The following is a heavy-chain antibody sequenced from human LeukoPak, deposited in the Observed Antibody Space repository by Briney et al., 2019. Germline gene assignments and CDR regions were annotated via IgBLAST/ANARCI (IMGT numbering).Heavy chain of an antibody. CDR1: GGSISNSRYY. D-gene: IGHD6-13*01. CDR3: ARRAPSGSSSWYFDY. Sequence: SETLSLTCTVSGGSISNSRYYWGWVRQTPGKGLEWIATIHYSGSTYHNPSLRSRVTIPVDTSKNKFSLKLTSVTAADTAVYYCARRAPSGSSSWYFDYWGQGTLVTVSS. V-gene: IGHV4-39*01. J-gene: IGHJ4*02. CDR2: IHYSGST.